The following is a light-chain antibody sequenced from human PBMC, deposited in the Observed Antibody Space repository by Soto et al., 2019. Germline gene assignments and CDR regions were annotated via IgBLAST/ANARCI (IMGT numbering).Light chain of an antibody. CDR2: RTS. CDR3: QQYNNWTSAT. V-gene: IGKV3-15*01. Sequence: EIVMTQSPAPLSVSPGERATLSCRVSQSISSNLAWYQQKPGQAPRLLMFRTSSRATGFPARFSGSGSGTELNLTISSLKSEDFGVYYCQQYNNWTSATFGGGTKVDIK. J-gene: IGKJ4*01. CDR1: QSISSN.